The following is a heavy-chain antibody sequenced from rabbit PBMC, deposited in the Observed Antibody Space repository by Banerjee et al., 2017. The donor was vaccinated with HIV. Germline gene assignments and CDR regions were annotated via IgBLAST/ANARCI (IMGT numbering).Heavy chain of an antibody. CDR1: GFDLSSYYD. J-gene: IGHJ4*01. Sequence: QSLEESGGDLVKPGASLTLTCKASGFDLSSYYDMCWVRQAPGKGLEWIACINTISGDTVYATWAKGRFTISKASWTTVTLQMTSLTAADTAAYFCARDFDLWGQGTLVTVS. V-gene: IGHV1S40*01. CDR2: INTISGDT. CDR3: ARDFDL.